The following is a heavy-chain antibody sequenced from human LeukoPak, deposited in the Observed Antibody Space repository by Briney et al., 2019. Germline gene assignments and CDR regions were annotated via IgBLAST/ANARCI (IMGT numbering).Heavy chain of an antibody. J-gene: IGHJ6*02. V-gene: IGHV1-2*02. Sequence: GASVKVSCKASGYTFTGYYMHWVRQAPGQGLEWMGWINPNSGGTNYAQKFQGRVTMTRDTSISTAYMELRSLRSDDTAVYYCARIISRLVQVVDGRGTYYYYGMDVWGQGTTVTVSS. CDR3: ARIISRLVQVVDGRGTYYYYGMDV. D-gene: IGHD2-2*01. CDR2: INPNSGGT. CDR1: GYTFTGYY.